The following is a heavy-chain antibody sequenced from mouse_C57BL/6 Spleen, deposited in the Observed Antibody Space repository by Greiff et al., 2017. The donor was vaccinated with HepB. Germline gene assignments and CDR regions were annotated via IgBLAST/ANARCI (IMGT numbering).Heavy chain of an antibody. CDR3: ARGIYYYGSSPYAMDY. J-gene: IGHJ4*01. CDR1: GYTFTDYY. CDR2: INPYNGGT. D-gene: IGHD1-1*01. V-gene: IGHV1-19*01. Sequence: VQLQQSGPVLVKPGASVKMSCKASGYTFTDYYMNWVKQSHGKSLEWIGVINPYNGGTSYNQKFKGKATLTVDKSSSTAYMELNSLTSEDSAVYYCARGIYYYGSSPYAMDYWGQGTSVTVSS.